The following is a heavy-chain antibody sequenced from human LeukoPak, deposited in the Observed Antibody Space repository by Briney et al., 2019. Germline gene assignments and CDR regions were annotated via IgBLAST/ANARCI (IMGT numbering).Heavy chain of an antibody. CDR1: GFTFDNCA. CDR2: LSWNSAVV. V-gene: IGHV3-9*01. J-gene: IGHJ4*02. D-gene: IGHD3-10*01. CDR3: VKDFGPMLREILKN. Sequence: GGSLRLSCKASGFTFDNCAMSWVRQVPGKGLQWVAGLSWNSAVVDYADSVRGRFTISRDDAKSSLFLQMDSLRPDDTALYYCVKDFGPMLREILKNWGKGIRVAVSS.